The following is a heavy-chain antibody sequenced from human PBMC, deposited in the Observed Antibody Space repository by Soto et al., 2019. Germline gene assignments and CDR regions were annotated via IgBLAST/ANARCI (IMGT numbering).Heavy chain of an antibody. CDR2: IIPIFGTA. J-gene: IGHJ6*02. Sequence: QVQLVQSGAEVKKPGSSVKVSCKASGGTFSSYAISWVRQAPGQGLEWMGGIIPIFGTANYAQKFQGRVTVTADESTSTAYMELSSLRSEDTAVYYCVKDPSLDSYGQFYYYGMDVWGQGTTVTVSS. CDR1: GGTFSSYA. CDR3: VKDPSLDSYGQFYYYGMDV. D-gene: IGHD5-18*01. V-gene: IGHV1-69*01.